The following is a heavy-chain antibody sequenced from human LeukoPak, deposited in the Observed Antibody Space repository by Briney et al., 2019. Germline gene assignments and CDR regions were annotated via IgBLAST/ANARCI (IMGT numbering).Heavy chain of an antibody. CDR3: VRESGDSDSTFDY. J-gene: IGHJ4*02. V-gene: IGHV1-2*02. D-gene: IGHD7-27*01. CDR2: INPNSGGT. CDR1: GYIFTGYY. Sequence: ASVKVSCKASGYIFTGYYLHWVRQAPGQGLEWMGWINPNSGGTNYAQKFQGRVTMTRDTSISTAYMELSRLTSDDTAVYYCVRESGDSDSTFDYWGQGSLVTVSS.